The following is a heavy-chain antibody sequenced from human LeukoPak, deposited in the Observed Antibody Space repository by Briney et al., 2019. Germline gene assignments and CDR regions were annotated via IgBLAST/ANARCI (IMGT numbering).Heavy chain of an antibody. CDR1: GFTFSDYG. CDR2: ISSSSSYI. J-gene: IGHJ4*02. CDR3: ARKDSSGWSYFDY. D-gene: IGHD6-19*01. Sequence: GGSLRLSCAASGFTFSDYGIHWVRQAPGKGLEWVSSISSSSSYIYYADSVKGRFTISRDNAKNSLYLQMNSLRAEDTAVYYCARKDSSGWSYFDYWGQGTLVTVSS. V-gene: IGHV3-21*01.